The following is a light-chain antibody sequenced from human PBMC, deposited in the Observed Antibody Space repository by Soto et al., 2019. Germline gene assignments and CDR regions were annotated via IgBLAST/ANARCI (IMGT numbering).Light chain of an antibody. J-gene: IGLJ2*01. CDR2: GNS. CDR1: SSNIGAGYD. V-gene: IGLV1-40*01. CDR3: QSYDSSLSRV. Sequence: QSVLTQPPSVSGAPGQRGTISCTGSSSNIGAGYDVHWYQQLPGTNPKLLIYGNSNRPSGVPDRFSGSKSGTSASLAITGLQAEDESDYYCQSYDSSLSRVFSGGTKLTVL.